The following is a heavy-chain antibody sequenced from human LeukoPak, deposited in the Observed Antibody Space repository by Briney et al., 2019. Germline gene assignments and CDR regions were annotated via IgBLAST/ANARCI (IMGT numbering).Heavy chain of an antibody. Sequence: KPGGSLRLSCAASGFTFSDYYMSWIRQAPGKGLEWVSYISSSGSTIYYADSVKGRFTISRDNAKNSLYLQMNSLRAEDTAVYYCARVLAEGVVRGVIRDWGQATLVTVSS. V-gene: IGHV3-11*04. CDR3: ARVLAEGVVRGVIRD. CDR1: GFTFSDYY. J-gene: IGHJ4*02. D-gene: IGHD3-10*01. CDR2: ISSSGSTI.